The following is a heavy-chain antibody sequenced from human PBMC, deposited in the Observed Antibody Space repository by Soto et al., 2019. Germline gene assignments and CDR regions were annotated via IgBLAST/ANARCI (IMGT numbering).Heavy chain of an antibody. Sequence: QVQLVQSGAEVKKPGSSVKVSCKASGGTFSSYAISWVRQAPGQGLEWMGGIIPIFGTANYAQKFQGRVTITADESTSTAYMERSSLRSEDTAVYYCARDRKLGYCSSTSCYGADNWFDPWGQGTLVTVSS. D-gene: IGHD2-2*01. J-gene: IGHJ5*02. CDR2: IIPIFGTA. V-gene: IGHV1-69*01. CDR1: GGTFSSYA. CDR3: ARDRKLGYCSSTSCYGADNWFDP.